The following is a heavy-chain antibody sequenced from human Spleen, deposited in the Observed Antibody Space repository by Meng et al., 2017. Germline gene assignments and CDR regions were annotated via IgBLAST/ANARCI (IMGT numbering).Heavy chain of an antibody. J-gene: IGHJ4*01. CDR2: IHPKTGDT. CDR3: ARDEDISAAGKLFGDY. V-gene: IGHV1-2*06. CDR1: GGTFSSYT. Sequence: SVKVSCKASGGTFSSYTISWVRRAPGQGLEWMGRIHPKTGDTHYELKFQGRVIMTGDTSISTAYMKLSGLGSGDTAMYYCARDEDISAAGKLFGDYWGHGTLVTVSS. D-gene: IGHD6-13*01.